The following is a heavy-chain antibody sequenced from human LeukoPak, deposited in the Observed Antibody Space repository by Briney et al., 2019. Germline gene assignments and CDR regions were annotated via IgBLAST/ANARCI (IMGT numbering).Heavy chain of an antibody. V-gene: IGHV1-2*04. D-gene: IGHD6-19*01. CDR3: ARVAHSSGWYDHFDY. J-gene: IGHJ4*02. CDR1: GYTFTGYY. Sequence: ASVKVSCTASGYTFTGYYMHWVRQAPGQGLEWMGWINPNSGGTNYAQKFQGWVTMTRDTSISTAYMELSRLRSDDTAVYYCARVAHSSGWYDHFDYWGQGTLVTVSS. CDR2: INPNSGGT.